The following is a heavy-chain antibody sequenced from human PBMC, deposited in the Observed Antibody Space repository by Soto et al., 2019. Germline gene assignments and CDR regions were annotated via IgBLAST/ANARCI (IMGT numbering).Heavy chain of an antibody. CDR1: GFSPTRPRMR. J-gene: IGHJ6*02. CDR3: ARSIRGPRRFNGMDV. Sequence: SGPTLVNPTETLTLTCSFSGFSPTRPRMRLSWIRQPPGKALEWLALIERDDDDKYYSTSLKTRLTISKDTRKNQVVLTMANMDPADTGTYYCARSIRGPRRFNGMDVWGQGT. V-gene: IGHV2-70*13. D-gene: IGHD1-20*01. CDR2: IERDDDDK.